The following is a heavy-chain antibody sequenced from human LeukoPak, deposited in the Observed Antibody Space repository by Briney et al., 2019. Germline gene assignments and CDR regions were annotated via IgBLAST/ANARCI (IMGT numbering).Heavy chain of an antibody. CDR1: GFTLTNFA. CDR2: ISGSGGDT. Sequence: GGSLRLSCTASGFTLTNFAMTWVRQAPGKGLEWVSGISGSGGDTYHADSVKGRFTISRDDSKNTLYLQMNSLRAEDTAVYYCARDFLDDYGDYYIDYWGQGTLVTVSS. CDR3: ARDFLDDYGDYYIDY. J-gene: IGHJ4*02. V-gene: IGHV3-23*01. D-gene: IGHD4-17*01.